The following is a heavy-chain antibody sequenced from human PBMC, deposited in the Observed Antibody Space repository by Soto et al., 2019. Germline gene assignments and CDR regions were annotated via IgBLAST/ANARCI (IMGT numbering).Heavy chain of an antibody. CDR2: TYYRSKWYN. CDR3: ARELGGYSSSSTVWANWFDP. Sequence: SQTLSLTCAISGDSVSSNSAAWNLIMQSPSRGLEWLGRTYYRSKWYNDYAVSVKSRITINPDTSKNQFSLQLNSVTPEDTAVYYCARELGGYSSSSTVWANWFDPWGQGTLVTVSS. D-gene: IGHD6-6*01. J-gene: IGHJ5*02. V-gene: IGHV6-1*01. CDR1: GDSVSSNSAA.